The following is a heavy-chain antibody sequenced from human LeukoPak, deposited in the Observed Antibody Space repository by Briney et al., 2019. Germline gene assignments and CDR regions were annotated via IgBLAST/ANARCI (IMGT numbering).Heavy chain of an antibody. V-gene: IGHV3-21*01. Sequence: GDSLRLSCAASGFTFSNYKMNWVRQAPGRALEWVSSISSTSTYIYYTDSVKGRFTISRDNSKNSMYLQMNTLRIEDTAVYYCAKEKYRGYSYGSGDYWGQGTLVTVSS. CDR3: AKEKYRGYSYGSGDY. CDR2: ISSTSTYI. D-gene: IGHD5-18*01. CDR1: GFTFSNYK. J-gene: IGHJ4*02.